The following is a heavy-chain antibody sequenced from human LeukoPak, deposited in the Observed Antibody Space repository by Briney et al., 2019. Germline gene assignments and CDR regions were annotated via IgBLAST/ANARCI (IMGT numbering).Heavy chain of an antibody. CDR2: ISSTSSYI. D-gene: IGHD1-26*01. CDR3: ARVVGYYYMDV. CDR1: GFTFSSYS. V-gene: IGHV3-21*01. J-gene: IGHJ6*03. Sequence: GGSLSLSCAASGFTFSSYSINWVRQAPGKGLEWVSSISSTSSYIYYADSVKGRFTISRDNTKNSLYLQMNSLRAEDTAVYYCARVVGYYYMDVWGKGTTVTVSS.